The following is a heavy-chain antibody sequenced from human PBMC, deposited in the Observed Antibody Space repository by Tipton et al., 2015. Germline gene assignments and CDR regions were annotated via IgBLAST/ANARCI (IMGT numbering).Heavy chain of an antibody. V-gene: IGHV4-4*02. CDR3: ARTGGVHSSGWEVH. Sequence: TLSLTCTVSGDSISSSSWWTWVRQPPGKGLEWIGEIHHGGTTNYSPSLKSRVTISVDTPKNQFSLELNSVTAADTAVYYCARTGGVHSSGWEVHWGQGTLVSVSS. CDR2: IHHGGTT. CDR1: GDSISSSSW. J-gene: IGHJ4*02. D-gene: IGHD6-19*01.